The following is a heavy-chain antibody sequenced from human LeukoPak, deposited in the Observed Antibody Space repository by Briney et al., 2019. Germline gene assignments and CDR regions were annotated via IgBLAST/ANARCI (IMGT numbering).Heavy chain of an antibody. D-gene: IGHD2-2*01. CDR2: ISSSSTYI. CDR3: ARDVCSSINCYFHY. CDR1: GFTFSNYN. J-gene: IGHJ4*02. V-gene: IGHV3-21*01. Sequence: GGSLRLSCTASGFTFSNYNMNWVRQAPGQGLEWVSSISSSSTYIYYADSVRGRFTLSRDDAKNSLSLQMDSLTAEDTAVYYCARDVCSSINCYFHYWGQGTLVTVSS.